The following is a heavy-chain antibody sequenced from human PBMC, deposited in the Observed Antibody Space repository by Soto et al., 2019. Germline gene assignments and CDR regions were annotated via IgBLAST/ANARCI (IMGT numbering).Heavy chain of an antibody. CDR1: GFTFSSYA. D-gene: IGHD6-25*01. CDR3: AKDRRPNYYYGIDV. V-gene: IGHV3-30-3*02. J-gene: IGHJ6*02. CDR2: ISYDGSNK. Sequence: QVQLVESGGGVVQPGRSLRLSCAASGFTFSSYAMHWVRQAPGKGLEWVAVISYDGSNKYYADSVKGRFTISRDNSKNTLYLQMNSLRAEDTAVYYCAKDRRPNYYYGIDVWGQGTTVTVSS.